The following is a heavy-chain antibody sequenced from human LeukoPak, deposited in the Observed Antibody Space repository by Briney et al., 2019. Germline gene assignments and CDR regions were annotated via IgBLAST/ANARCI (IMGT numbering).Heavy chain of an antibody. CDR2: INPNSGGT. V-gene: IGHV1-2*06. D-gene: IGHD2-8*01. J-gene: IGHJ6*02. CDR1: GYTFAGYY. Sequence: ASVKVFCKASGYTFAGYYMHWLRQAPGQGLEWMGRINPNSGGTNYAQKFQGRVTMTRDTSISTAYMELSRLRSDDTAVYYCARVMVGMDVWGQGTTVTVSS. CDR3: ARVMVGMDV.